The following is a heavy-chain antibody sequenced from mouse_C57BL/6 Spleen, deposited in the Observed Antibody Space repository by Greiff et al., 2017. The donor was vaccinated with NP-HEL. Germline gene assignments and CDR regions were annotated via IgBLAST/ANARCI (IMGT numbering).Heavy chain of an antibody. V-gene: IGHV1-55*01. D-gene: IGHD2-5*01. CDR2: IYPGSGST. J-gene: IGHJ1*03. CDR3: AKAPYYSNYGYFDV. CDR1: GYTFTSYW. Sequence: QVQLQQPGAELVKPGASVKMSCKASGYTFTSYWITWVKQRPGQGLEWIGDIYPGSGSTNYNEKFKSKATLTVDTSSSTAYMQLSSLTSEDSAVYYCAKAPYYSNYGYFDVWGTGTTVTVSS.